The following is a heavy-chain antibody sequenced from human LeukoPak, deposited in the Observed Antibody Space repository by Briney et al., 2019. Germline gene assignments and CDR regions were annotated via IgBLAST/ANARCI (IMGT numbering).Heavy chain of an antibody. CDR2: SNTDGSSA. V-gene: IGHV3-74*01. CDR1: GFTLSSYW. Sequence: GGSLRLSCVASGFTLSSYWMHWVRQVPGKGLVWVSLSNTDGSSANYADSVKGRFTISRDNAKNTLYLHMNSLRPEDTAVYYCARGYFDAFDIWGQGTMVTVSS. D-gene: IGHD3-10*01. CDR3: ARGYFDAFDI. J-gene: IGHJ3*02.